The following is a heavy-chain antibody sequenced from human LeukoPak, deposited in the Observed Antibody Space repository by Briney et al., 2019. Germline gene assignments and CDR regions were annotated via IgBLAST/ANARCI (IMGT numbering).Heavy chain of an antibody. Sequence: SVKVSCKASGGTFSSYAISWVRQAPGQGPEWMGGIIPIFGTANYAQKFQGRVTITADKSTSTAYMELSSLRSEDTAVYYCAFGAMVPGSYGMDVWGKGTTVTVSS. V-gene: IGHV1-69*06. CDR3: AFGAMVPGSYGMDV. D-gene: IGHD3-10*01. CDR1: GGTFSSYA. CDR2: IIPIFGTA. J-gene: IGHJ6*04.